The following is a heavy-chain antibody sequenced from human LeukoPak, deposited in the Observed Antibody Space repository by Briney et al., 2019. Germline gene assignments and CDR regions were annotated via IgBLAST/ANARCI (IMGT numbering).Heavy chain of an antibody. CDR1: GFTFRSYW. CDR2: INSDGSIA. V-gene: IGHV3-74*01. CDR3: ARDGVFGVGAFDI. Sequence: AGSLRLSCAASGFTFRSYWMYWVRHAPRQGMVWVSRINSDGSIANYADSVNGRFTISRDNAKNTLYLQVNSLRAEDTAVYYCARDGVFGVGAFDIWGQGTMVTVFS. J-gene: IGHJ3*02. D-gene: IGHD3-10*01.